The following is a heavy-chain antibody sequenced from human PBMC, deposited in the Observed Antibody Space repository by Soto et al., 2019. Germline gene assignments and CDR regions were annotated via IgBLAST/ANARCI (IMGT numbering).Heavy chain of an antibody. J-gene: IGHJ4*02. V-gene: IGHV4-39*01. D-gene: IGHD2-8*01. CDR3: ARHGPSIVITTTIDH. CDR1: GGSISSTTSY. Sequence: SETLSLTCTVSGGSISSTTSYWGWIRQPPGKGLEWIATIYFSGSTYYNPSLKNRVNISVDTSKNQFSLRLTSVTAADTAVYYCARHGPSIVITTTIDHWGQGTLVTVSS. CDR2: IYFSGST.